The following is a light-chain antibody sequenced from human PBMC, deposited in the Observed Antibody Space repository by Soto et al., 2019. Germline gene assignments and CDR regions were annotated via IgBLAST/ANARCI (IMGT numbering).Light chain of an antibody. CDR2: GAS. Sequence: EIVMTQSPATLSVSPGERATLSCRASQSVSSNLAWYQQKPGQAPRLLIYGASTRATGIPARFSGSGSGTEFTLTIGSLQSEDFAVYYCQQYNNWPRTFGLGTKVDIK. CDR3: QQYNNWPRT. J-gene: IGKJ1*01. CDR1: QSVSSN. V-gene: IGKV3-15*01.